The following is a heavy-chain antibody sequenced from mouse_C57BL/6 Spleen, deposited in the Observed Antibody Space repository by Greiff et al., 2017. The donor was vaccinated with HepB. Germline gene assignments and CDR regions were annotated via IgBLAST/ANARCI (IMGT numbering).Heavy chain of an antibody. CDR2: IDPEDGDT. Sequence: VHVKQSGAELVRPGASVKLSCTASGFNIKDYYMHWVKQRPEQGLEWIGRIDPEDGDTEYAPKFQGKATMTADTSSNTAYLQLSSLTSEDTAVYYCTPAYYSNYGFAYWGQGTLVTVSA. D-gene: IGHD2-5*01. CDR1: GFNIKDYY. V-gene: IGHV14-1*01. J-gene: IGHJ3*01. CDR3: TPAYYSNYGFAY.